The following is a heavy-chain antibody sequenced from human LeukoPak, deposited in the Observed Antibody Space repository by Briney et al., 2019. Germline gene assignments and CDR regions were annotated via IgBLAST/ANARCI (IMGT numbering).Heavy chain of an antibody. J-gene: IGHJ4*02. D-gene: IGHD3-22*01. CDR2: ISSNGGRT. CDR1: GFIFSSLG. Sequence: QPGGSLRLSCSASGFIFSSLGWHWVRQAPGKGLEYVSAISSNGGRTYYADSVKGRFTISRDNSKNTLYLQMSSLRAEDTAVYYCVKAILFGSVSYYADWGQGTLVTVSS. CDR3: VKAILFGSVSYYAD. V-gene: IGHV3-64D*09.